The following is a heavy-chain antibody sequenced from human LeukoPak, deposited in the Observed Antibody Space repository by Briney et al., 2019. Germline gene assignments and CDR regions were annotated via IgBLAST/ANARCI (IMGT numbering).Heavy chain of an antibody. CDR1: GYSIGSGYY. CDR2: IYHSGST. CDR3: ARDLQYVWELPTGNY. J-gene: IGHJ4*02. V-gene: IGHV4-38-2*02. D-gene: IGHD1-26*01. Sequence: KPSETLSLTCTVSGYSIGSGYYWGWIRPPPGQGLEWIGSIYHSGSTYYNLSLKSRFTLSVEPYNNPVSLKLSSVTAADTAVYYCARDLQYVWELPTGNYWGQGTLVTVSS.